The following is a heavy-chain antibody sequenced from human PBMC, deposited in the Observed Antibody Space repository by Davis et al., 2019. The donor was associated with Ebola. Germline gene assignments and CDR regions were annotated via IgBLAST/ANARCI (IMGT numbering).Heavy chain of an antibody. J-gene: IGHJ6*04. CDR2: LSWNSNII. CDR3: ARGDSNYYYGLDV. CDR1: GFNFDDYG. D-gene: IGHD4-11*01. Sequence: GESLKISCAASGFNFDDYGMSWVRQAPGKGLEWVAGLSWNSNIIGYADSVKGRFTISRDNAKNSLYLEVNSLRAEDTALYHCARGDSNYYYGLDVWGKGTTVTVSS. V-gene: IGHV3-20*01.